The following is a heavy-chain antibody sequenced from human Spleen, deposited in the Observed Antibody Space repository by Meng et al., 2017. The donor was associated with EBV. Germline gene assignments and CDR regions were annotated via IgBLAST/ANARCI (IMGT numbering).Heavy chain of an antibody. CDR2: LIPMSGAP. CDR1: GGTFRSDG. CDR3: ASESGRGFNPDY. V-gene: IGHV1-69*01. D-gene: IGHD3-10*01. J-gene: IGHJ4*02. Sequence: VPLGQSGAWWKKPGSLGKVSSKTSGGTFRSDGISWGRQGPGQGLEWMGGLIPMSGAPHYAQKFQDRVTITADESTSTHYMDLSGLRSEDTAVYYCASESGRGFNPDYWGQGTLVTVSS.